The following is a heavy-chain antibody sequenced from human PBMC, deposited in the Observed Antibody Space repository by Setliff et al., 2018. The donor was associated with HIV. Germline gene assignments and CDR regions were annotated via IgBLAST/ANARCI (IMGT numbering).Heavy chain of an antibody. CDR2: IYYSGST. CDR3: ARQYYDYVLGTYRSQYYFDN. D-gene: IGHD3-16*02. Sequence: KPSETLSLTCIVSSGSISTSRYYWGWIRQPPGKGLEGIGSIYYSGSTYYTPSLKSRITISIDTSKNQFSLRLSSVTAADTAVYYCARQYYDYVLGTYRSQYYFDNWGQGTLVTVSS. V-gene: IGHV4-39*07. J-gene: IGHJ4*02. CDR1: SGSISTSRYY.